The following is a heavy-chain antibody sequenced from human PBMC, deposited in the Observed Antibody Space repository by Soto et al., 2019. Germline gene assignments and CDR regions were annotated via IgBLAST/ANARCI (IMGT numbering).Heavy chain of an antibody. J-gene: IGHJ4*02. D-gene: IGHD5-12*01. Sequence: QVQLVQSGAEVKKPGSSVKVSCKASGGTFSNYAINWVRQAPGQGLEWMGGIIPLFGTANYAQKFQGRVTITADESTSKAYLDLSSLRSEDTAVYYCARPVEMATISRSYLFYWGQGTLVTVSS. CDR2: IIPLFGTA. CDR1: GGTFSNYA. V-gene: IGHV1-69*01. CDR3: ARPVEMATISRSYLFY.